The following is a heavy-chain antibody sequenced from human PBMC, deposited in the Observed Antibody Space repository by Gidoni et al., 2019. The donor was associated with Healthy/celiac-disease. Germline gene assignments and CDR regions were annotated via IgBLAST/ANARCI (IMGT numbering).Heavy chain of an antibody. J-gene: IGHJ6*02. D-gene: IGHD2-2*01. CDR1: GFTFSNAW. CDR3: TTDDGVVVPDLYGMDV. Sequence: EVQLVESGGGLVKPGGSLRLSCAASGFTFSNAWMNWVRQAPGKGLEWVGRIKSKTDGGTTDYAAPVKGRFTISRDDSKNTLYLQMNSLKTEDTAVYYCTTDDGVVVPDLYGMDVWGQGTTVTVSS. V-gene: IGHV3-15*07. CDR2: IKSKTDGGTT.